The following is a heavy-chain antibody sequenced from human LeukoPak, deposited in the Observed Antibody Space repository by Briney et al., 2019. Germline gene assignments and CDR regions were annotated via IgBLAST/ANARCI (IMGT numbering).Heavy chain of an antibody. V-gene: IGHV3-21*01. CDR1: GFSFSSYS. D-gene: IGHD5-18*01. CDR3: ASGYSYGNGDDY. J-gene: IGHJ4*02. Sequence: PGGSLRLSCAASGFSFSSYSMNWVRQAPGEGLEWVSSISSSSSYIYYADSVKGRFTISRDNAKNSLYLQMTSLRAEDTAVYYCASGYSYGNGDDYWGQGTLVTVSS. CDR2: ISSSSSYI.